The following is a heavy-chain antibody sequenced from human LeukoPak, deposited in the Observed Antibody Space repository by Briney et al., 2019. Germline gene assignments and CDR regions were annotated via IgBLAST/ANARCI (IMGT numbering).Heavy chain of an antibody. CDR2: ISNSGNT. CDR3: ARGTYYYDSSGYHNDAFDI. V-gene: IGHV4-59*02. CDR1: VDSVSGFF. D-gene: IGHD3-22*01. J-gene: IGHJ3*02. Sequence: SEPLSLTCTVSVDSVSGFFWNWFRQPPGKEMEWMGYISNSGNTNYNPSLQSRAAISVDTSKNQVSLRLRSVTAADTDVYYCARGTYYYDSSGYHNDAFDIWGQGTMVTVSS.